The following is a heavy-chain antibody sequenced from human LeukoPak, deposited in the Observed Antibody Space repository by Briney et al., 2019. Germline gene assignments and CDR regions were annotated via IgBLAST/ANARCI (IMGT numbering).Heavy chain of an antibody. Sequence: SETLSLACTVSGYSISSGYYWGWIRQPPGKGLEWLASIYHSGTIYYNPSLKSRVTISVDTSKNQFSLKLTSVTAADTAVYFCSRGLDSRKLGYWGQGTLVTVSS. CDR3: SRGLDSRKLGY. CDR2: IYHSGTI. J-gene: IGHJ4*02. V-gene: IGHV4-38-2*02. D-gene: IGHD3-22*01. CDR1: GYSISSGYY.